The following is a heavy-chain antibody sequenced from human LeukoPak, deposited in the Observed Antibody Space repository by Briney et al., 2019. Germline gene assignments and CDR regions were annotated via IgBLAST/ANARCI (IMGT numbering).Heavy chain of an antibody. CDR2: ISGSGGST. D-gene: IGHD3-9*01. V-gene: IGHV3-23*01. CDR1: GFTFSSYG. J-gene: IGHJ4*02. Sequence: GGSLRLSCAASGFTFSSYGMSWVRQAPGKGLEWVSAISGSGGSTYYADSVKGRFTISRDNSKNTLYLQMNSLRAEDTAVYYCAKDSGPVRYFDWLRKGYFDYWGQGTLVTVSS. CDR3: AKDSGPVRYFDWLRKGYFDY.